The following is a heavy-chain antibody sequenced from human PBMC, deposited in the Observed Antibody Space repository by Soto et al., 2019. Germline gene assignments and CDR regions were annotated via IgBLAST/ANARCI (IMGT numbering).Heavy chain of an antibody. D-gene: IGHD3-10*01. V-gene: IGHV3-15*07. CDR3: XXXXXXXXXXGSYSSGFDY. CDR2: IKSKTDGGTT. J-gene: IGHJ4*02. CDR1: GFTFSNAW. Sequence: EVQLVESGGGLVKPGGSLRLSCAASGFTFSNAWMNWVRQAPGKGLEWVGRIKSKTDGGTTDYAAPVKGRFTISRDDSKNTLYLQMXXXXXEDXXVXXXXXXXXXXXXXGSYSSGFDYWGQGTLVTVSS.